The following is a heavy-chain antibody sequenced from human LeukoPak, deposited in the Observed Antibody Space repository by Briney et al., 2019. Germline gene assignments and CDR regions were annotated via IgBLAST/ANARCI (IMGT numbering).Heavy chain of an antibody. Sequence: GGSLRLSCAASGFTFSSYGMHWVRQAPGKGLEWVAAIWYDGSNKYYADSVKGRFTISRDNSKNTLYLQMNSLRAEDTAVYYCAKDGEIGEPITPYFDYWGQGTLVTVSS. CDR1: GFTFSSYG. J-gene: IGHJ4*02. CDR3: AKDGEIGEPITPYFDY. V-gene: IGHV3-33*06. D-gene: IGHD3-10*01. CDR2: IWYDGSNK.